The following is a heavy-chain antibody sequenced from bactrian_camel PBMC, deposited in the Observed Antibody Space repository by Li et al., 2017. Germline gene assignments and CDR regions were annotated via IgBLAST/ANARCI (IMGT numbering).Heavy chain of an antibody. J-gene: IGHJ4*01. CDR1: GRPHISNC. V-gene: IGHV3S63*01. D-gene: IGHD4*01. CDR3: AAELRPDYVLQVRNRLRPNGYNR. CDR2: IWNGGGHR. Sequence: VQLVESGGGSVQVGGSLRLSCAASGRPHISNCIGWFKDGEAVAGIWNGGGHRYLAESAKGRFAISHDNAESTVYLEMNSLKVEDSGMYYCAAELRPDYVLQVRNRLRPNGYNRWGRGTQVTVS.